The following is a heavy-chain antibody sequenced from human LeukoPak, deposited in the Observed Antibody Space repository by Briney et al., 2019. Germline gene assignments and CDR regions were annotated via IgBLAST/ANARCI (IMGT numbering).Heavy chain of an antibody. D-gene: IGHD2-2*01. CDR3: AKDPGYRSSTSYYDKERGFRL. CDR2: IHYDGSNI. V-gene: IGHV3-30*02. Sequence: GGSLRLSCAASGFTFGTYGMHWVRQAPGKGLEWVAFIHYDGSNIHYADSVQGRFTISRDNSKNTLHLQMNSLRAEDTAVYYCAKDPGYRSSTSYYDKERGFRLWGQGTLVTVSS. CDR1: GFTFGTYG. J-gene: IGHJ1*01.